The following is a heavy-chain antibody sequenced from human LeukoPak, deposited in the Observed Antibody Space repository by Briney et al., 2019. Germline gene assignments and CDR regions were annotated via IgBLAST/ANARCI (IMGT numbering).Heavy chain of an antibody. CDR3: ARVSGWSSYYFDY. V-gene: IGHV4-59*01. CDR1: GGSISSYY. CDR2: IYYSGST. D-gene: IGHD6-19*01. J-gene: IGHJ4*02. Sequence: SETLSLTCTVSGGSISSYYWSWIRQAPGKGLEWIGCIYYSGSTNYNPSLKSRVTISVDTSKNQFSLKLSSVTAADTAVYYCARVSGWSSYYFDYWGQGTLVTVSS.